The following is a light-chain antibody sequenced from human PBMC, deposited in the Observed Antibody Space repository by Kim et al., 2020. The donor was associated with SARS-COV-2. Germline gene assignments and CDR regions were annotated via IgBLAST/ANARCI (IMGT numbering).Light chain of an antibody. J-gene: IGLJ2*01. CDR1: SLRSYY. Sequence: SSELTQDPAVSVALGQTVRITCQGDSLRSYYASWYQQKPGQAPLVVISGKNNRPSGIPDRFSGSSSGNTASLTITGAQAEDEADYCCSSRDSNGYVLFGGGTKLTVL. V-gene: IGLV3-19*01. CDR2: GKN. CDR3: SSRDSNGYVL.